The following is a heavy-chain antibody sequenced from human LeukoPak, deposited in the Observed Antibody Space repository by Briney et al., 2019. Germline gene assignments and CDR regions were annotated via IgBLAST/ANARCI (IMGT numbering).Heavy chain of an antibody. CDR1: GFTFSSYG. D-gene: IGHD4-17*01. CDR2: ISYDGSNK. V-gene: IGHV3-30*18. CDR3: AKDAHGDYRFSYYFDY. J-gene: IGHJ4*02. Sequence: GGSLRLSCAASGFTFSSYGMHWVRRAPGKGLEWVAVISYDGSNKYYADSVKGRFTFSRDNSKNTLYLQMNSLRAEDTAVYYCAKDAHGDYRFSYYFDYWGQGTLVTVSS.